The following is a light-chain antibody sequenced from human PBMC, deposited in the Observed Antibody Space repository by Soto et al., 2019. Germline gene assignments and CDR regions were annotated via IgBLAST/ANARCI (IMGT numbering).Light chain of an antibody. CDR2: DAS. CDR1: QSFSTW. J-gene: IGKJ1*01. V-gene: IGKV1-5*01. Sequence: DIQMTQSPSSLSASVGDRVTITCRASQSFSTWLAWYQQKPGKVPKLLIYDASSLESGVPSRFSGSGSGTEFTLTISSLQPDDFATYDCQQYNSYPWTFGQGTKVEIK. CDR3: QQYNSYPWT.